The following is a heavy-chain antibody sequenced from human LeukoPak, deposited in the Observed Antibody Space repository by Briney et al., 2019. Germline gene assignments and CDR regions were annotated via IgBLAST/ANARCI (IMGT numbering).Heavy chain of an antibody. D-gene: IGHD3-3*01. V-gene: IGHV3-21*01. Sequence: PGGSLRLSCAASGITFSTYTINWVRQAPGKGLEWVSSISSSSTDIYYADSVKGRFTISRDNAKNSLYLQMNGLRAEDTAIYSCARGAEFTLFGVDYWGQGTLVTVSS. J-gene: IGHJ4*02. CDR1: GITFSTYT. CDR3: ARGAEFTLFGVDY. CDR2: ISSSSTDI.